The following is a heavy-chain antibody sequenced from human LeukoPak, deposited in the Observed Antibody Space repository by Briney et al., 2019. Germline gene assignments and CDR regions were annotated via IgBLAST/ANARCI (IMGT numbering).Heavy chain of an antibody. Sequence: GGSLRLSCAASGFTFSSYALSWVRQAPGKGLEWVSGITDSGTGTYYADSVKGRFTISRDNSKNTVYLQMISLRAEDTAVYYCARTVYNYGTPLNYWGQGTLVTVSS. J-gene: IGHJ4*02. D-gene: IGHD5-18*01. CDR2: ITDSGTGT. V-gene: IGHV3-23*01. CDR3: ARTVYNYGTPLNY. CDR1: GFTFSSYA.